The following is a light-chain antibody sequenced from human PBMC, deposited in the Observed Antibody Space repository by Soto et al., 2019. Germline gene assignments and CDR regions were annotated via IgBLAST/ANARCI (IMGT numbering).Light chain of an antibody. Sequence: EIVLTQSPCTLSLSPGERATLSFRASQSVSSSYLAWYQQKPGQAPRLLIYAASSRATGIPDRFSGSGSGTDFTLTITRLEPEDFAVYYCQQYGSSSWTFGQGTKVDIK. J-gene: IGKJ1*01. CDR1: QSVSSSY. CDR2: AAS. CDR3: QQYGSSSWT. V-gene: IGKV3-20*01.